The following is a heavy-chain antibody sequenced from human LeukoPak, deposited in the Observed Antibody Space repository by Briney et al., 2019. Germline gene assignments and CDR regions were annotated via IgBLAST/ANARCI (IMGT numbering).Heavy chain of an antibody. Sequence: SETPSLTCTVSGGSISSYYWSWIRQPPGKGLEWIGYIYYTGSTNYNPSLKSRVTISVDTSKSQFSLNLSSVTAADTAVYYCAREGLGAYCSGGSCYRYNWFDPWGQGTLVTVSS. V-gene: IGHV4-59*01. CDR2: IYYTGST. D-gene: IGHD2-15*01. CDR3: AREGLGAYCSGGSCYRYNWFDP. J-gene: IGHJ5*02. CDR1: GGSISSYY.